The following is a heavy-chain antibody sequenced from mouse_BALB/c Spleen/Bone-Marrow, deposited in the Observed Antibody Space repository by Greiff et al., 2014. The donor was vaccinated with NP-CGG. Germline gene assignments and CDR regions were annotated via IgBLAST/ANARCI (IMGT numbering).Heavy chain of an antibody. CDR3: ARGGNYAWFAY. J-gene: IGHJ3*01. D-gene: IGHD2-1*01. V-gene: IGHV5-17*02. Sequence: EVMLVESGGGLVQPGGSRKLSCAASGFTFSSFGMHWVRQAPEKGLEWVAYISGGSSTIYYADTVKGRFTISRDNPKNTLFLQMTSLRSEDTAMYYCARGGNYAWFAYWGQGTLVTVSA. CDR2: ISGGSSTI. CDR1: GFTFSSFG.